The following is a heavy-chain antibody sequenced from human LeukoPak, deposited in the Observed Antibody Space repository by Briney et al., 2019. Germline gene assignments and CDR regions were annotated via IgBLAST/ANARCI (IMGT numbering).Heavy chain of an antibody. CDR2: IYYSGSA. J-gene: IGHJ4*02. CDR3: ARGGYSSGLPPRFDY. V-gene: IGHV4-59*01. CDR1: GGSISTYY. Sequence: SETLSLTCTVSGGSISTYYWSWIRQPPGKGLEWIGYIYYSGSANYNPSLKSRVTISVDTSKNQFSLKLSSVTAADTAVYYCARGGYSSGLPPRFDYWGQGTLVTVSS. D-gene: IGHD6-19*01.